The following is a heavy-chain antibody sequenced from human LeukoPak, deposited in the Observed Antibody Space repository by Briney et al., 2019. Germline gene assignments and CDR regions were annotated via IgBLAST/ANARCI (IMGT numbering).Heavy chain of an antibody. CDR2: IYYSGST. CDR1: GGSISSSSYY. J-gene: IGHJ3*02. Sequence: SETLSLTCTVSGGSISSSSYYWGWIRQPPGKGLEWIGSIYYSGSTYYNPSLKSRVTISVDTSKNQFSLKLSSVTAADTAVYYCARPKYDSRPPDIWGQGTMVTVSS. D-gene: IGHD3-22*01. CDR3: ARPKYDSRPPDI. V-gene: IGHV4-39*01.